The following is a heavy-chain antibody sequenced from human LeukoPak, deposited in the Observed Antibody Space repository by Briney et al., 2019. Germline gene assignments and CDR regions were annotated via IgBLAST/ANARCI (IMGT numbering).Heavy chain of an antibody. V-gene: IGHV4-59*01. Sequence: SETLSLTCTVSGGSISNYYWSWIRQPPGKELEWIGYIYHSGSTNYNPSLKSRVTISQDTSKNQFSLKLSSVTAADTAVYYCARNADDSSSYPYFDYWGQGTLVAVSS. CDR3: ARNADDSSSYPYFDY. D-gene: IGHD3-22*01. CDR1: GGSISNYY. J-gene: IGHJ4*02. CDR2: IYHSGST.